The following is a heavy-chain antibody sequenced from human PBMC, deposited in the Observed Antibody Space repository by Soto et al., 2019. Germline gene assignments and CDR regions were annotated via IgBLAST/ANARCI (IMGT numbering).Heavy chain of an antibody. CDR3: AREHSSSWRFDY. CDR1: GYTFTSYA. Sequence: ASVKVSCKASGYTFTSYAMHWVRQAPGQGLEWMGWMNPNSGNTDYAQKFQGRVTMTRNTSISTAYMELSSLRSEDTAVYFCAREHSSSWRFDYWGQGTLVTVSS. D-gene: IGHD6-13*01. J-gene: IGHJ4*02. CDR2: MNPNSGNT. V-gene: IGHV1-8*02.